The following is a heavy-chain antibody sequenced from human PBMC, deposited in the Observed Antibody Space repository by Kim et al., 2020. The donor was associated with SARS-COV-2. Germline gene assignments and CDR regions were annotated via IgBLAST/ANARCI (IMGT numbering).Heavy chain of an antibody. CDR3: AKEIAAAGIGRAEDY. CDR1: GFTFSSYA. Sequence: GGSLRLSCAASGFTFSSYAMSWVRQAPGKGLECVSAISGSGGSTYYADSVKGRFTISRDNSKNTLYLQMNSLRAEDTAVYYCAKEIAAAGIGRAEDYWGQGTLVTVSS. J-gene: IGHJ4*02. V-gene: IGHV3-23*01. CDR2: ISGSGGST. D-gene: IGHD6-13*01.